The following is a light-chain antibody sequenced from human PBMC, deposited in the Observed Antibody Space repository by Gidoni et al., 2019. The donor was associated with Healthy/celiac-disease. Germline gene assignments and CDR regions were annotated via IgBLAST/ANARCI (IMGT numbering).Light chain of an antibody. CDR3: QVWDSSSDHHYV. V-gene: IGLV3-21*04. Sequence: SYVLTQPPSVSVAPGKTARITCGGNNIGSKSVHWYQQKPGQAPVLVSYYDSDRPAGIPERFSGSNSGNTATLTISRVEAGDEADYYCQVWDSSSDHHYVFGTGTKVTVL. CDR1: NIGSKS. J-gene: IGLJ1*01. CDR2: YDS.